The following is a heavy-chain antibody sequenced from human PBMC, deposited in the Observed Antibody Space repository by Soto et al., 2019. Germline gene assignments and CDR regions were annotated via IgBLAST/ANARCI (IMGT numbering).Heavy chain of an antibody. D-gene: IGHD3-22*01. CDR2: IGTAGDT. CDR1: GFTFSSYD. CDR3: ARVPPPDSSASDAFDS. Sequence: GGSLRLSCAASGFTFSSYDMHWVRQATGKGLEWVSAIGTAGDTYYPGSVKGRFTISRENAKNSLYLQMNSLRAEDTAVYYCARVPPPDSSASDAFDSWGQGTMVTVSS. J-gene: IGHJ3*02. V-gene: IGHV3-13*01.